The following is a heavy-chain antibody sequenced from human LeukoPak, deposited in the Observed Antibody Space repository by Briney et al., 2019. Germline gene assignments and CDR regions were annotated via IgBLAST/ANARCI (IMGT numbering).Heavy chain of an antibody. J-gene: IGHJ4*02. CDR2: IFHSGST. CDR3: ARVSPYGSGTGLFDY. V-gene: IGHV4-38-2*01. Sequence: SETLSLTCAVSGYSISSGYYWGWIRQPPGKGLEWIGSIFHSGSTYYNPSLKSRVTTSVDTSKNHFSLKLSSVTAADTAIYYCARVSPYGSGTGLFDYWGQGTLVTVSS. D-gene: IGHD3-10*01. CDR1: GYSISSGYY.